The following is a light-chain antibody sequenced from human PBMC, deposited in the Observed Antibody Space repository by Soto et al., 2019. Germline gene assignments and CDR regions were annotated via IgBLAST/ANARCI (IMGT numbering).Light chain of an antibody. CDR1: SSDVGGYNF. V-gene: IGLV2-14*01. CDR3: SSYTSISTWV. Sequence: QSALTQPASVSGSPGQSITISCTGTSSDVGGYNFVSWYQHHPGKVPKVIIYEVSNRPSGVSNRFSCSKSGNTASLTISGFQAEDEADYYCSSYTSISTWVFGGGTKLTVL. CDR2: EVS. J-gene: IGLJ3*02.